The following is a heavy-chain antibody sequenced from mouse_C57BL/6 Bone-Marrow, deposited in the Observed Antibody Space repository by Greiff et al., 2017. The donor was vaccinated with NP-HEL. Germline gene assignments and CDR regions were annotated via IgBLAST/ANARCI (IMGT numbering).Heavy chain of an antibody. CDR3: ARRPSWGAMDY. V-gene: IGHV2-2*01. J-gene: IGHJ4*01. D-gene: IGHD6-1*01. Sequence: QVQLQQLGPGLVQPSQSLSITCTVSGFSLTSYGVHWVRQSPGKGLEWLGVIWSGGSTDYNAAFISRLSISKDNSKSQVFFKMNSLQADDTAIYYCARRPSWGAMDYWGQGTSVTVSS. CDR1: GFSLTSYG. CDR2: IWSGGST.